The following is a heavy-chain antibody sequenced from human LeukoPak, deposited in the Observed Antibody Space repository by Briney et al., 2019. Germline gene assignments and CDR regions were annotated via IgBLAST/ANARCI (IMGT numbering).Heavy chain of an antibody. CDR1: GFIFSNYW. CDR2: IKKDGSEK. D-gene: IGHD1-26*01. CDR3: ARITVGATYYIDY. Sequence: GGSLRLSCAASGFIFSNYWMSWVRQAPGKGLEWVANIKKDGSEKYYVGSVKGRFTISRDNAKNSLYLQMNSLRGEDTAVYYCARITVGATYYIDYWGQGILVTVSS. V-gene: IGHV3-7*01. J-gene: IGHJ4*02.